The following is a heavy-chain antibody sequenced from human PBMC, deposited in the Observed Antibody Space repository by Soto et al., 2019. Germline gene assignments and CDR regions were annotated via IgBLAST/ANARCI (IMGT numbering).Heavy chain of an antibody. CDR3: ARGDVAARLAN. D-gene: IGHD6-19*01. J-gene: IGHJ4*02. Sequence: SETLSLTCTVSGGSISSGGYYWSWIRQHPGKGLEWIGEVHHSGSTSYNPSLESRVIISEDTSKNQLSLKLSSVTAADTAMYYCARGDVAARLANWGQGTLVTVPS. V-gene: IGHV4-39*07. CDR2: VHHSGST. CDR1: GGSISSGGYY.